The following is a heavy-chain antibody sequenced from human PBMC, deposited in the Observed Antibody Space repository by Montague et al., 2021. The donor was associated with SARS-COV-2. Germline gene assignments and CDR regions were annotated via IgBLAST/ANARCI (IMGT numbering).Heavy chain of an antibody. D-gene: IGHD4-17*01. J-gene: IGHJ1*01. CDR1: GFTFSSYA. Sequence: SLRLSCAASGFTFSSYAMHWVRQAPGKGLEWVAVISYAEYNKYYADSVKGRFTISRDNSKNTLYLQMDSLRPGGTAVYYCASDAYGDHVGFFHHWGQGSLVTVS. V-gene: IGHV3-30-3*01. CDR2: ISYAEYNK. CDR3: ASDAYGDHVGFFHH.